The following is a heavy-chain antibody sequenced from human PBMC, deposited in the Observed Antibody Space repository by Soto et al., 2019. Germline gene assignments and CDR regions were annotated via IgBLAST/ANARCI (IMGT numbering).Heavy chain of an antibody. CDR2: ITSSSSYT. CDR3: PGGQDNAAFNFDS. J-gene: IGHJ4*01. CDR1: GVAFNDYY. Sequence: QVQLVESGGGLVKPGGSLRLSCAASGVAFNDYYMSWIRQSPGKRLEWISYITSSSSYTHYADSVKGRFTISRDNAKKSGYLQKNSLRAEDTAAYSGPGGQDNAAFNFDSWAKEP. V-gene: IGHV3-11*05. D-gene: IGHD3-3*02.